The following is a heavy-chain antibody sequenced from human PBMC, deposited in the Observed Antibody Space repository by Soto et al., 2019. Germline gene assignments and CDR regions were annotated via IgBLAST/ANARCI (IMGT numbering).Heavy chain of an antibody. Sequence: QVQLVQSGAEVKKPGSTVKVSCKASGGAFSSFAISWVRQAPGQGLEWMGGIIPVFGTANYAQKFQGRVTITADKSTSTAYMELSSLTSEDTAVYFCAKVGHIVVLTAIPDSAFDIWGQGTMVTVSS. J-gene: IGHJ3*02. CDR1: GGAFSSFA. D-gene: IGHD2-21*02. CDR2: IIPVFGTA. CDR3: AKVGHIVVLTAIPDSAFDI. V-gene: IGHV1-69*06.